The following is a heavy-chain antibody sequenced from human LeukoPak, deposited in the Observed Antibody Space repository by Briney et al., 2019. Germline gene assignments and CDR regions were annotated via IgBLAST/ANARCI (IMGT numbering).Heavy chain of an antibody. CDR3: GKATVGYSSGRYPGWPVDY. D-gene: IGHD2-15*01. J-gene: IGHJ4*02. V-gene: IGHV3-23*01. CDR2: IFGSGGSA. CDR1: GFTFNNYA. Sequence: NPGGSLRLSCAASGFTFNNYAMYWVRQAPGKGLEWVSGIFGSGGSAHYADSVKGRFTISRDNSKNTVYLQLDSLRVEDTAVYYCGKATVGYSSGRYPGWPVDYWGQGTLVTVSS.